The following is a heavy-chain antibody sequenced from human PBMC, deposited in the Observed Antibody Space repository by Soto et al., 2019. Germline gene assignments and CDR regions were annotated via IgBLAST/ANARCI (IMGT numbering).Heavy chain of an antibody. CDR2: ISYDGSNK. CDR1: GFTFSSYA. CDR3: ARDFTPTSREMDYYDGMDV. V-gene: IGHV3-30-3*01. J-gene: IGHJ6*02. D-gene: IGHD1-26*01. Sequence: QVQLVESRGGVVQPGRSLRLSCAASGFTFSSYAMHWVRQAPGMGLEWVAVISYDGSNKYYADSVKGRFTISRDNSKNTLYRQMNSLRAEDTAVYYCARDFTPTSREMDYYDGMDVWGQGTTVTVSS.